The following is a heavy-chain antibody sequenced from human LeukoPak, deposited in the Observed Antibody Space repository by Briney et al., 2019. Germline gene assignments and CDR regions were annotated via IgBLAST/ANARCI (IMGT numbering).Heavy chain of an antibody. J-gene: IGHJ4*02. CDR2: ISSSGTYK. V-gene: IGHV3-21*01. Sequence: GGSLRLPCAVSGFTFSSYSMSWVRQAPGKGLEWVSSISSSGTYKYYADSVKGRFTISRDNAKNSLYLQMNSLRAEDTAVYYCAKDRAAARATPGRSFDYWGQGTLVTVSS. D-gene: IGHD6-6*01. CDR1: GFTFSSYS. CDR3: AKDRAAARATPGRSFDY.